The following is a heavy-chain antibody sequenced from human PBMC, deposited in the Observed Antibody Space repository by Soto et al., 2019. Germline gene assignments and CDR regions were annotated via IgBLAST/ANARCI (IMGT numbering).Heavy chain of an antibody. CDR3: ATTIGYSYYYYGMDV. V-gene: IGHV1-18*01. Sequence: QVQLVQSGAEVTKPGASVKVSCKASGYTLTSYGISWVRQAPGQGLEWMGWISAYNGDTTYAQSLQGRVTMTTDTPTTTAYMELRSLRSDDTAVYYCATTIGYSYYYYGMDVWGQGTTVTVSS. CDR2: ISAYNGDT. CDR1: GYTLTSYG. J-gene: IGHJ6*02. D-gene: IGHD5-12*01.